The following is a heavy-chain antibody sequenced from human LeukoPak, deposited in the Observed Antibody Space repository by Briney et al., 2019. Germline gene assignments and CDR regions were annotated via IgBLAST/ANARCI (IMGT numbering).Heavy chain of an antibody. CDR2: ISAYNGNT. CDR3: ARGWPVYCSSTSCYLPSFDY. D-gene: IGHD2-2*01. CDR1: GYTFTSYG. J-gene: IGHJ4*02. Sequence: ASVKVSCKASGYTFTSYGISWVRQAPGQGLEWMGWISAYNGNTNYAQKLQGRVTMTTDTSTSTAYMELRSLRSDDTAVYYCARGWPVYCSSTSCYLPSFDYWGQGTLVTVSS. V-gene: IGHV1-18*01.